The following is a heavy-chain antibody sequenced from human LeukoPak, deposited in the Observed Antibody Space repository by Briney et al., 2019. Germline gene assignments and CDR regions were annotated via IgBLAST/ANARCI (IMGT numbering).Heavy chain of an antibody. CDR2: IASDGSST. CDR3: ARGRPHGNDY. CDR1: GFTFSSYW. J-gene: IGHJ4*02. Sequence: GGSLRLSCAASGFTFSSYWMNWVRQAPGKGLVWVSRIASDGSSTTYADSVRGRFSISRDNAKNTLYLQMNSLRVEDTAVYYCARGRPHGNDYWGQGTLVTVSS. V-gene: IGHV3-74*01. D-gene: IGHD4-23*01.